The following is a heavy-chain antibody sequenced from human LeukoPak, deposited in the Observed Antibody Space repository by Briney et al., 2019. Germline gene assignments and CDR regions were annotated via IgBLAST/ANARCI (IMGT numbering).Heavy chain of an antibody. V-gene: IGHV3-23*01. CDR2: ITSGGGDT. CDR3: ARGRHYDILTGYLNPYYFDY. J-gene: IGHJ4*02. CDR1: GFTFSSYA. Sequence: GGSLRLSCAASGFTFSSYAMSWVRQAPGKGLEWVSAITSGGGDTYHADAVKGRITISRDNAKNSLYLQMNSLRAEDTAVYYCARGRHYDILTGYLNPYYFDYWGQGTLVTVSS. D-gene: IGHD3-9*01.